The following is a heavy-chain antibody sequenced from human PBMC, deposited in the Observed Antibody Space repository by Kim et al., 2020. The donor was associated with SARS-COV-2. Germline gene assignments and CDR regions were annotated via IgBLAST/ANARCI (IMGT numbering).Heavy chain of an antibody. V-gene: IGHV4-34*01. Sequence: SETLSLTCAVYGGSFSGYYWSWIRQPPGKGLEWIGEINHSGSTNYNPSLKSRVTISVDTSKNQFSLKLSSVTAADTAVYYCARGGPPAALGYYYYYGMDVCGQGTTVTVSS. J-gene: IGHJ6*02. CDR3: ARGGPPAALGYYYYYGMDV. D-gene: IGHD6-25*01. CDR2: INHSGST. CDR1: GGSFSGYY.